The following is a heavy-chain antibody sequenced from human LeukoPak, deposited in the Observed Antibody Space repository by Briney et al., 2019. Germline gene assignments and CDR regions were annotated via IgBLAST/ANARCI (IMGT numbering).Heavy chain of an antibody. D-gene: IGHD5-12*01. Sequence: GGSLRLSCAASGFTFSSYSMNWVRQAPGKGLEWVASIKNDGSEKYYVDSVKGRFTVSRDNAKNSVFLQMNSLRAEDTAVCYCARDRGPNTFDYWGQGTLVTVSS. V-gene: IGHV3-7*03. CDR2: IKNDGSEK. CDR3: ARDRGPNTFDY. CDR1: GFTFSSYS. J-gene: IGHJ4*02.